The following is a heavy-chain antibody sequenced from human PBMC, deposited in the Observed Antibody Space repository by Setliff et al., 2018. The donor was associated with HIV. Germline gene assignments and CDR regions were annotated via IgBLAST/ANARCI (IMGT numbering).Heavy chain of an antibody. CDR1: GASFSDYY. Sequence: PSETLSLTCAVYGASFSDYYWTWIRQSPGKGLEWIGEINHSGDTNYNPSLKSRVTLSVDLSKNQFSLKLTSVSAADTAVYYCARFYGNYETDNWFDPWGHGILVTVSS. CDR2: INHSGDT. D-gene: IGHD3-3*01. V-gene: IGHV4-34*01. J-gene: IGHJ5*02. CDR3: ARFYGNYETDNWFDP.